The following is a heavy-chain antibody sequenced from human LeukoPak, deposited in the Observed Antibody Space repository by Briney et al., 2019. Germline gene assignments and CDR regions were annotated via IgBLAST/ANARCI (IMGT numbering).Heavy chain of an antibody. CDR2: IYYSGST. D-gene: IGHD6-6*01. J-gene: IGHJ4*02. Sequence: SETLSLTCTVSGDSISSGDYYWSWIRQPPGKGLEWIGYIYYSGSTNYNPSLKSRVTISVDTSKNQFSLKLSSVTAADTAVYYCASLRGLYSSSPIDYWGQGTLVTVSS. V-gene: IGHV4-61*08. CDR1: GDSISSGDYY. CDR3: ASLRGLYSSSPIDY.